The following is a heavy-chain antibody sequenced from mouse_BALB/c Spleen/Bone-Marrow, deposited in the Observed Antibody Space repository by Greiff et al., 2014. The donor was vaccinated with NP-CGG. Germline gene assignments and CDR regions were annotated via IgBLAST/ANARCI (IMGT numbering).Heavy chain of an antibody. CDR2: IGPANGNT. V-gene: IGHV14-3*02. D-gene: IGHD1-1*01. Sequence: DVQLVESGAELVKPGASVKLSCTASGFNIKDTYMHWVKQRPEQGLEWIGRIGPANGNTKYDPKFQGKATITADTSSNTAYLQLSSLTSEDTAVYYCARYYYGSSYFDYWGQGTTLTVSS. J-gene: IGHJ2*01. CDR1: GFNIKDTY. CDR3: ARYYYGSSYFDY.